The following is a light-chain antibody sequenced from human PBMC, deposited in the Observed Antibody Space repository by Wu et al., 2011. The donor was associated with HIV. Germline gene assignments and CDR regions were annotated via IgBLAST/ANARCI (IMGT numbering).Light chain of an antibody. J-gene: IGKJ5*01. CDR2: SSS. V-gene: IGKV3-20*01. Sequence: EIVLTQSPGTLSLSPGERASLSCRASQSVNSNYLAWYQQKPGQAPRLLIYSSSSRATGIPDRFSGSGSATDFTLTISRLEPEDFAVYYCQQYGSXPITFGQGTRLEI. CDR3: QQYGSXPIT. CDR1: QSVNSNY.